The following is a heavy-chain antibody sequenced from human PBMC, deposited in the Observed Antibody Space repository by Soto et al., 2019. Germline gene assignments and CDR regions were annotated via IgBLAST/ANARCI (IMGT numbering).Heavy chain of an antibody. CDR3: AREDDYLNWFDP. D-gene: IGHD4-17*01. V-gene: IGHV3-48*01. Sequence: EVQLVESGGGLVQPGGSLRLSCAASGFTFSSYIMNWVRQAPGKGLEWVSYISSSSSNIYYADSVKGRFTISRDNAKNSMYLQMNSLRAEDTAVYYCAREDDYLNWFDPWGKGTLVTVSS. J-gene: IGHJ5*02. CDR1: GFTFSSYI. CDR2: ISSSSSNI.